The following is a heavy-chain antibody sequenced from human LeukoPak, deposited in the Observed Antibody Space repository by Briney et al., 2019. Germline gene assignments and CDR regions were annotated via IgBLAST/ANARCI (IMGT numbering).Heavy chain of an antibody. V-gene: IGHV3-23*01. CDR1: GFTFSSYA. Sequence: PGGSLRLSCAASGFTFSSYAMSWVRQAPGKGLEWVSAISGSGGSAYYADSVKGRFTISRDNSKNTLYLQMNSLRAEDTAVYYCARDQKVRTGTTPFYYWGQGTLVTVSS. J-gene: IGHJ4*02. D-gene: IGHD1-1*01. CDR3: ARDQKVRTGTTPFYY. CDR2: ISGSGGSA.